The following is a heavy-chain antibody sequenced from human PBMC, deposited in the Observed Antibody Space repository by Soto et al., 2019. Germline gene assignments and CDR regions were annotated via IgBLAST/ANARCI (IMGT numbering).Heavy chain of an antibody. Sequence: ASVKVSCKASGYTFTSYAMHWVRQAPGQRLEWMGWINAGNGNTKYSQKFQGRVTITKDTSASTAYMELSSLRSEDTAVYYCARGGLAIFGVSDYYYYCMDVWGQGTMVTVSS. CDR2: INAGNGNT. CDR1: GYTFTSYA. D-gene: IGHD3-3*01. J-gene: IGHJ6*02. V-gene: IGHV1-3*01. CDR3: ARGGLAIFGVSDYYYYCMDV.